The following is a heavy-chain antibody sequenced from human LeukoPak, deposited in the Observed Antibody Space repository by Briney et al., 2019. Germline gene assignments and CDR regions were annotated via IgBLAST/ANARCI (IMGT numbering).Heavy chain of an antibody. J-gene: IGHJ3*02. V-gene: IGHV3-30*02. CDR3: AKDLRGIYYYDSSGFDAFDI. CDR1: GFTFSSYG. D-gene: IGHD3-22*01. CDR2: IRYDGSNK. Sequence: GGSLRLSCAASGFTFSSYGTHWVRQAPGKGLEWVAFIRYDGSNKYYADSVKGRFTISRDNSKNTLYLQMNSLRAEDTAVYYCAKDLRGIYYYDSSGFDAFDIWGQGTMVTVSS.